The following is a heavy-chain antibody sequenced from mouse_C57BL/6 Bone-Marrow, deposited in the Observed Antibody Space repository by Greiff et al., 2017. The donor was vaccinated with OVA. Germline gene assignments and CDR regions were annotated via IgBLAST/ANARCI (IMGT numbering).Heavy chain of an antibody. D-gene: IGHD1-1*01. J-gene: IGHJ3*01. CDR3: AIPYYYGSLTY. CDR2: IHPSDSDT. Sequence: QVQLQQPGAELVKPGASVKVSCKASGYTFTSYWMHWVKQRPGQGLEWIGRIHPSDSDTNYNQKFKGKATLTVDKSSSTAYMQLSSLTSEDSAVYYCAIPYYYGSLTYWGQGTLVTVSA. V-gene: IGHV1-74*01. CDR1: GYTFTSYW.